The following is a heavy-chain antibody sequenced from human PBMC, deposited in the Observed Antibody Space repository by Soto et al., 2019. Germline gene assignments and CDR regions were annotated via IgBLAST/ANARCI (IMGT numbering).Heavy chain of an antibody. D-gene: IGHD3-10*02. CDR1: GFIFSSFA. CDR2: INDSGGSK. J-gene: IGHJ3*02. CDR3: AKAMGTMFGAYDI. V-gene: IGHV3-23*01. Sequence: GGSLRLSCVASGFIFSSFAMSWVRQAPGKGLEWVPHINDSGGSKHYADSVKGRFTISRDNSKNTLYLQMNSLRAEDTAVYYCAKAMGTMFGAYDIWGQGTMVT.